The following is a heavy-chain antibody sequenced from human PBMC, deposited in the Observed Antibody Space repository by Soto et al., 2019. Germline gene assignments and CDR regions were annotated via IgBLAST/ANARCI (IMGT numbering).Heavy chain of an antibody. CDR1: GSRFSNYV. J-gene: IGHJ4*02. D-gene: IGHD2-8*01. Sequence: QVQLVQSGAEVKTPGSSLKVSCQVSGSRFSNYVISWVRQAPGHGLEWLGRIIPIFNSTKYAQSFQVRVTITADKSTSTAYLELISLRSDDTAFYYCAREGREKKAVYNGRVSLGYGGQGTLVTVSS. CDR3: AREGREKKAVYNGRVSLGY. V-gene: IGHV1-69*06. CDR2: IIPIFNST.